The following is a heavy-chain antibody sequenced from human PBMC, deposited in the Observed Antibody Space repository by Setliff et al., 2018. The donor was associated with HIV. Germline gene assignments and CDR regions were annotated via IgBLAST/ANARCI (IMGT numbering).Heavy chain of an antibody. CDR3: ARGSSWQYYYYYYMDV. CDR2: IYYSGGT. J-gene: IGHJ6*03. D-gene: IGHD6-13*01. Sequence: SETLSLTCTVSGGSISSYYWSWIRQPPGKGLEWIGYIYYSGGTNYNPSLKSRVTISVDTSKNQFSLKLSSVTAADTAVYYCARGSSWQYYYYYYMDVWGKGTTVTVSS. V-gene: IGHV4-59*01. CDR1: GGSISSYY.